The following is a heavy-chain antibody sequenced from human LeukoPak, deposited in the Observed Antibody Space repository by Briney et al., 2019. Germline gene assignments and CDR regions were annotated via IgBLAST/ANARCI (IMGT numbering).Heavy chain of an antibody. CDR3: ARDLGLPRLNSFDY. CDR1: GYSFTSYG. V-gene: IGHV1-18*01. J-gene: IGHJ4*02. D-gene: IGHD3/OR15-3a*01. Sequence: GAAVKVSCKASGYSFTSYGISWVRQAPGQGLEWMGWISGYNGDTKYAQKFQGRVTLITDTSTSTVYMELRSLRSDDTAMYYCARDLGLPRLNSFDYWGQGTLVTVSS. CDR2: ISGYNGDT.